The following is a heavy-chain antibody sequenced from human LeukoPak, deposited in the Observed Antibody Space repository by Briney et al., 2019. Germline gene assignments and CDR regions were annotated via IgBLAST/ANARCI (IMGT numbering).Heavy chain of an antibody. D-gene: IGHD2-2*02. V-gene: IGHV3-23*01. CDR2: ISASGGGT. J-gene: IGHJ4*02. CDR1: GFRFKNYA. CDR3: AKDVRRAEYCSSTTCYTSSFDQ. Sequence: GGSLRLSCAASGFRFKNYAMTWVRQPPGEGLEWVSTISASGGGTYYADSVKGRFTISRDNSKDTLSLQMNTLRAEDTALYYCAKDVRRAEYCSSTTCYTSSFDQWGQGTLVTVSS.